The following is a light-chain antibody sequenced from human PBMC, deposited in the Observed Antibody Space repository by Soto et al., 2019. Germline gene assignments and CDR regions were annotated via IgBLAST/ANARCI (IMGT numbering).Light chain of an antibody. CDR2: EVT. CDR3: SSYTNINTRACV. J-gene: IGLJ1*01. V-gene: IGLV2-14*01. CDR1: SSDVGGYNY. Sequence: QSVLTQPPSASGSPGQSATISCTGTSSDVGGYNYVSWYQQHPGKAPKLMIYEVTDRPSGVSNRFSGSKSGNTASLTISGLQAEDEAEYYCSSYTNINTRACVFGTGTKVTVL.